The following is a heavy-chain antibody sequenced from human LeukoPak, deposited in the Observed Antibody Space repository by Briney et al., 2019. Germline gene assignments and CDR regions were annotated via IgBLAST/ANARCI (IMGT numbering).Heavy chain of an antibody. Sequence: GGSLRLSCAASGFTVSSNYMSWVRQAPGKGLEWGSVIYSGGSTYYPDSVKGRFPISRDNSKNTLYLQMNSLRAEDTAVYYCARNGGVDTAMGPFDYWGQGTLVTVSS. CDR3: ARNGGVDTAMGPFDY. J-gene: IGHJ4*02. CDR1: GFTVSSNY. V-gene: IGHV3-53*01. CDR2: IYSGGST. D-gene: IGHD5-18*01.